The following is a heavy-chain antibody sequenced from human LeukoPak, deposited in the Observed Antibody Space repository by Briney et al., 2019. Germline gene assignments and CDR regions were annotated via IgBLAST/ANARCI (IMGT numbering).Heavy chain of an antibody. CDR1: GGSISSGSYY. CDR3: ARDLSGDYFDY. J-gene: IGHJ4*02. CDR2: IYTSGST. Sequence: SETLSLTCTVSGGSISSGSYYWSWIRQPAGKGLEWIGRIYTSGSTNYNPSLKSRVTISVDTSKNQFSLKLSSVTAADTAVYYCARDLSGDYFDYWSQGTLVTVSS. D-gene: IGHD4-17*01. V-gene: IGHV4-61*02.